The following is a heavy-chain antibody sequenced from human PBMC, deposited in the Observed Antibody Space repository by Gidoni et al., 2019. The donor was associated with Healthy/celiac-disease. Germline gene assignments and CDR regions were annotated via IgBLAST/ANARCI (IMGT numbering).Heavy chain of an antibody. CDR1: GGSFSGYY. CDR2: INHSGSP. D-gene: IGHD6-13*01. J-gene: IGHJ4*02. V-gene: IGHV4-34*01. Sequence: QVQLQQWGAGLLKPSETLSLTCAVYGGSFSGYYWSWSRQPPGKGLEWIGEINHSGSPNYNPSLKSRVTISVDTSKNQFSLKLSSVTAADTAVYYCARAYSSSWYGYWGQGTLVTVSS. CDR3: ARAYSSSWYGY.